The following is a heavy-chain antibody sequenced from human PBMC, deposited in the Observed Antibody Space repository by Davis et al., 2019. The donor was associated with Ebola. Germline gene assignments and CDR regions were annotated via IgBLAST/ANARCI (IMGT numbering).Heavy chain of an antibody. D-gene: IGHD3-22*01. CDR2: MYYSGST. Sequence: SETLSLTCTVSGGSISGHYWSWSRQPPGKGLEWIGYMYYSGSTNYNPSLKSRVTISVDTSKNQFSLKLSSVTAADTAVYYCARELLQSSNDNAFDIWGQGTLVTVSS. CDR3: ARELLQSSNDNAFDI. J-gene: IGHJ3*02. CDR1: GGSISGHY. V-gene: IGHV4-59*11.